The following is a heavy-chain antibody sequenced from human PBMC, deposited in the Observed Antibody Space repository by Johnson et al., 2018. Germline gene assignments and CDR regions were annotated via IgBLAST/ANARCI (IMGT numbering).Heavy chain of an antibody. V-gene: IGHV1-46*01. CDR1: GYTFTTYY. J-gene: IGHJ3*01. CDR2: INPSGGRT. CDR3: ARAFGGYWLPLEKNTFDF. Sequence: QVQLVQSGAEVKKPGASVKISCKASGYTFTTYYMHWVRQAHGQGLEWMGMINPSGGRTSYARKLQGRVTMTRAPPTSTFHMELSSLSFEDTAVYYCARAFGGYWLPLEKNTFDFWGQGTMVTVPS. D-gene: IGHD5-12*01.